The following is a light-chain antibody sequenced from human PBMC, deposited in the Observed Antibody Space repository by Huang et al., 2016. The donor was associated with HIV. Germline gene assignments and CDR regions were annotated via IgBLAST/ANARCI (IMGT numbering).Light chain of an antibody. Sequence: EIVLTQSPATLSLSPGERATLSCRASQSVSRFIAWYQQKAGQAPRLLIYDASNRAIDIPARFSGSGSGTEFTLTISSLEPEDFVVYYCQQRSSWPRVTFGGGTKVELK. J-gene: IGKJ4*01. CDR1: QSVSRF. CDR3: QQRSSWPRVT. CDR2: DAS. V-gene: IGKV3-11*01.